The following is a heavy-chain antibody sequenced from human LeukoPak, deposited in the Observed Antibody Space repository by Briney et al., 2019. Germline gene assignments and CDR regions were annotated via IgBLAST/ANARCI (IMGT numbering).Heavy chain of an antibody. J-gene: IGHJ4*02. CDR3: ARSGSYYYY. D-gene: IGHD1-26*01. V-gene: IGHV3-7*04. CDR2: IEQDGSEK. CDR1: GFTFSNFW. Sequence: GGSLRLSCAASGFTFSNFWMSWVRQAPGKGLEWVANIEQDGSEKYYVDSLKGRFTISRDNAKNSLYLQMNSLRAEDTAVYYCARSGSYYYYWGQGTLVTVSS.